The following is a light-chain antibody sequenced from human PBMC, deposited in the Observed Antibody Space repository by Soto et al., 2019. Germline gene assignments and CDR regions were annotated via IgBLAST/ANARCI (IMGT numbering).Light chain of an antibody. V-gene: IGKV3-15*01. CDR3: QQYNKGHLWT. CDR2: GAY. Sequence: IVWRQHPSTPXSFSKHREILSCTGRKSVSSKLDLYKQKHGKDTXLXXXGAYTRDNGIQDWFSGSGSGKELTLTISRSQYEDFEGYYCQQYNKGHLWTFGHGTKVDI. CDR1: KSVSSK. J-gene: IGKJ1*01.